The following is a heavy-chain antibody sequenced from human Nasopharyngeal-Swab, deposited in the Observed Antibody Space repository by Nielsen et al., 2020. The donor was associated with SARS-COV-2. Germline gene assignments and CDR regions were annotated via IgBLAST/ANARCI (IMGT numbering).Heavy chain of an antibody. D-gene: IGHD3-16*01. CDR1: GGSFSKYY. J-gene: IGHJ4*02. V-gene: IGHV4-34*01. CDR3: ARGPCGGVCVHGSDY. CDR2: INHRGST. Sequence: SETLSLTCAVYGGSFSKYYWSWIRQPLGKGLEWIGEINHRGSTNYNPSLERRLTMSVDRSKNQFSLRLTSVTAADTAVYSCARGPCGGVCVHGSDYWGQGTLVAVSS.